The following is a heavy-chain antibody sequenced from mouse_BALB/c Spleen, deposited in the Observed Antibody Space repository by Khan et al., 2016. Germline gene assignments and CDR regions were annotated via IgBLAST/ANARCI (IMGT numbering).Heavy chain of an antibody. J-gene: IGHJ3*01. CDR3: ARGTPFAN. D-gene: IGHD2-14*01. CDR2: IYPGDGDT. CDR1: GFAFSSYW. Sequence: QVQLQQSGAELVRPGSSVKISCKASGFAFSSYWMNWVKQRPGQGLEWIGQIYPGDGDTNHNGKFKGKATLTADKSSSTAYMQLSSLTSEDSAVYFCARGTPFANWGQGTLVTVSA. V-gene: IGHV1-80*01.